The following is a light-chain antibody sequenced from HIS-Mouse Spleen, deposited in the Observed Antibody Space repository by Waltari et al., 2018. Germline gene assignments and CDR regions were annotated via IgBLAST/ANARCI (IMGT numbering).Light chain of an antibody. CDR1: SSDVGGYNY. V-gene: IGLV2-14*01. CDR3: SSYTSSSPYVV. J-gene: IGLJ2*01. CDR2: EVS. Sequence: QSALTQPASVSGSPGHSITISCTGTSSDVGGYNYVSWYQQHPGKAPKLMIYEVSNRPSGVSNRFSGSKSGNTASLTISGLQAEDEADYYCSSYTSSSPYVVFGGGTKLTVL.